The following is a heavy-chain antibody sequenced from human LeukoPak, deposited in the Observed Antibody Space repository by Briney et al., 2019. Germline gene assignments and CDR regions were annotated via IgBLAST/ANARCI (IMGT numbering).Heavy chain of an antibody. Sequence: GGSLRLSCAASGFSFSSYALHWVGRAPGKGLEWVSATGGGTYYADSVMGRFTISRDNAKKSLYLHMNSLIAEDMAVYYCARDQINSSGWYIDYWGQGTLVTVSS. CDR1: GFSFSSYA. J-gene: IGHJ4*02. D-gene: IGHD6-19*01. V-gene: IGHV3-47*01. CDR3: ARDQINSSGWYIDY. CDR2: TGGGT.